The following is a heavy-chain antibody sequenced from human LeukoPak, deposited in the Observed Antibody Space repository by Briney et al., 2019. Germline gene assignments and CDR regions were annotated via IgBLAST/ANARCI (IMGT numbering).Heavy chain of an antibody. J-gene: IGHJ4*02. Sequence: ASVKVSCKASGYTFTSYAMHWVRQAPGQGLEWMGWITPSGGTNYPQKFQGRVAITRDTSISTAYMDLSRLTSDDTAVYYCARDRYGDGFAHFDYWGQGALVTVSS. CDR1: GYTFTSYA. V-gene: IGHV1-2*02. CDR3: ARDRYGDGFAHFDY. D-gene: IGHD5-24*01. CDR2: ITPSGGT.